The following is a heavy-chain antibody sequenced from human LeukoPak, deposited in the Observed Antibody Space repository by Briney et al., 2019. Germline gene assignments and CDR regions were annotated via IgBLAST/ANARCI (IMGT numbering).Heavy chain of an antibody. V-gene: IGHV1-69*05. Sequence: SVKVSCKASGYTFTSYDINWVRQATGQGLEWMGRIIPIFGTANYAQKFQGRVTITTDESASTAYMELSSLRSEDTAVYYCARDGSLSSSTHFDYWGQGTLVTVSS. J-gene: IGHJ4*02. D-gene: IGHD6-6*01. CDR3: ARDGSLSSSTHFDY. CDR1: GYTFTSYD. CDR2: IIPIFGTA.